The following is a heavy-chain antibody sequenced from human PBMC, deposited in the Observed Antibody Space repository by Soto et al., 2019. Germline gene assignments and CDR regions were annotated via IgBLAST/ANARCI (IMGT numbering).Heavy chain of an antibody. Sequence: SQTLSLTCVISGDSVSSNSAAWNWIRQSPSRGLEWLGRTYYRSKWYNDYAVSVKSRITINPDTSKNQFSLQLNSVTPEDTAVYYCARGAPDSSSWYGAGEGQGIYYYYGMDVWGQGTTVTVSS. CDR3: ARGAPDSSSWYGAGEGQGIYYYYGMDV. CDR2: TYYRSKWYN. CDR1: GDSVSSNSAA. D-gene: IGHD6-13*01. V-gene: IGHV6-1*01. J-gene: IGHJ6*02.